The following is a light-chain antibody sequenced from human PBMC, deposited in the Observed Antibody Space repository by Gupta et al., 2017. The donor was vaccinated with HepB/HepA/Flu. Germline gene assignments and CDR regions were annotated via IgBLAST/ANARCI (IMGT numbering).Light chain of an antibody. CDR2: DAS. V-gene: IGKV3-11*01. Sequence: EIVLTQSPATLSLSPGERATLSCRASQSVSSYLAWYQQKPGQAPRLLIYDASNRATGIPARFSGSGSGTDFTLTISSLEPEDFAVYYCQQRSNWPPDGVFGGGTKVEIK. CDR3: QQRSNWPPDGV. J-gene: IGKJ4*01. CDR1: QSVSSY.